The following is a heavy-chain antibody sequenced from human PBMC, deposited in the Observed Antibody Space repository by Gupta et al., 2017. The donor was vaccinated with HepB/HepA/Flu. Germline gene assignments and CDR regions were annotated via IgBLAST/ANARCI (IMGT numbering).Heavy chain of an antibody. D-gene: IGHD3-10*01. CDR3: VRKPSGTYPFDY. J-gene: IGHJ4*02. V-gene: IGHV3-23*01. CDR2: ITASGGAT. CDR1: GFPFSSYD. Sequence: EVQLLESAGGLVQPGGSMRLSCAASGFPFSSYDMSWARQAPGKGLEWVSIITASGGATYYADSVKGRFTISRDNSKNTLFLQMDSLRGEDTAIFYCVRKPSGTYPFDYWGQGTLVTVSS.